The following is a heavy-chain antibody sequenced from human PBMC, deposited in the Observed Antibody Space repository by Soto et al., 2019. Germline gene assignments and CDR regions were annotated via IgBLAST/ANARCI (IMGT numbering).Heavy chain of an antibody. J-gene: IGHJ4*02. CDR3: ARDIGSYAYGEGY. CDR2: VYSTGPT. CDR1: GGSINSYW. D-gene: IGHD3-10*01. Sequence: SETLSLTCSVSGGSINSYWWSWIRQPAGKGLEWIGRVYSTGPTDYNPSLNSRATMSVETSKNQFSLKLTSVTAADTAVYYCARDIGSYAYGEGYWGQGIQVTVSS. V-gene: IGHV4-4*07.